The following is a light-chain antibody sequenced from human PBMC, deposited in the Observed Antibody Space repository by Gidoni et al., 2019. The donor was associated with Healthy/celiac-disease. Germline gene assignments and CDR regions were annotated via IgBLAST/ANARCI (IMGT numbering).Light chain of an antibody. V-gene: IGKV3-20*01. CDR1: QSVSSSY. Sequence: ASTPSPGTLSLSPGERATLSCSASQSVSSSYLAWYQQKPGQAPRLLIYGASSRATGIPDRFSGSGSWADFTITISRLEPEDFAVYYCQQYDSSPPITFGQGTRLEIK. J-gene: IGKJ5*01. CDR3: QQYDSSPPIT. CDR2: GAS.